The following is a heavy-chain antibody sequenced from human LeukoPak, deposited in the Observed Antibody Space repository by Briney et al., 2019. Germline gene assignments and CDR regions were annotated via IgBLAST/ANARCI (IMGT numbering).Heavy chain of an antibody. Sequence: SQTLSLTCAISGDSVSSNSAAWNWIRQSPSRGLEWLGRTYYRSKWYNDYAVSVKSRITINPDTSKNQFSPQLNSVTPEDTAVYYCARSIWYCSGGSCYLTGLFDYWGQGTLVTVSS. D-gene: IGHD2-15*01. CDR2: TYYRSKWYN. CDR3: ARSIWYCSGGSCYLTGLFDY. CDR1: GDSVSSNSAA. J-gene: IGHJ4*02. V-gene: IGHV6-1*01.